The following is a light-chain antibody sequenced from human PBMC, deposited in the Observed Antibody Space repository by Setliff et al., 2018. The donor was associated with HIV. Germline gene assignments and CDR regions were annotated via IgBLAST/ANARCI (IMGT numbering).Light chain of an antibody. Sequence: QSVLTQPASVSGSPGQSITISCTGTSSDVGDYNYVSWYQHHPGKAPKLMIYDVSKRPSGVYNRFSGSKSGDTASLTISGLQADDDADYYCTSYTTSSTNVIFGGGTKVTVL. V-gene: IGLV2-14*03. J-gene: IGLJ2*01. CDR1: SSDVGDYNY. CDR3: TSYTTSSTNVI. CDR2: DVS.